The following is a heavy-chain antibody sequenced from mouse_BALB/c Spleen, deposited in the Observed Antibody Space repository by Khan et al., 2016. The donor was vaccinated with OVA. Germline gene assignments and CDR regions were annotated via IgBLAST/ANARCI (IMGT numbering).Heavy chain of an antibody. J-gene: IGHJ4*01. CDR3: ARPPYFSYAMDN. D-gene: IGHD2-10*01. Sequence: QIQLVQSGPELKNPGETVKISCKASGHTFTNFGMNWVKQAPGKGLKWMGWINTYTGEPTYADDFNGRFAFSLEASASTAYLQINNLTNEDTATYFCARPPYFSYAMDNGGQGTSVTVSS. V-gene: IGHV9-3-1*01. CDR2: INTYTGEP. CDR1: GHTFTNFG.